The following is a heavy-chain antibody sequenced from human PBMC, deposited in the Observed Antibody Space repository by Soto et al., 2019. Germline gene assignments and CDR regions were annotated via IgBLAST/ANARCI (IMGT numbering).Heavy chain of an antibody. D-gene: IGHD6-19*01. CDR3: AKGNTSGWYCFDH. CDR1: GFTFSNCA. Sequence: GGSLRLSSEASGFTFSNCAMSWVRQAPGKGLEWVSGISGTGRSTFYADSVKDRFTISRDNSKNTVYLQMSSLRAEDTAVYFCAKGNTSGWYCFDHSGQVTPRTVSS. J-gene: IGHJ4*02. V-gene: IGHV3-23*01. CDR2: ISGTGRST.